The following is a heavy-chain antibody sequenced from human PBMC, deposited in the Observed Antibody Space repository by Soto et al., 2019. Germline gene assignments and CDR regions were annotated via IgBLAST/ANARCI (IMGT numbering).Heavy chain of an antibody. D-gene: IGHD3-10*01. Sequence: PGVSLRLSCAASGVTFSNFWMTWFRQAPGKGLEWVANIREDGTEKYYVDSVKGRFTISRDNAENSLYLQMNSLRADDAAVYYCARGLSRNDYWGQGTLVTVSS. CDR3: ARGLSRNDY. V-gene: IGHV3-7*01. J-gene: IGHJ4*02. CDR2: IREDGTEK. CDR1: GVTFSNFW.